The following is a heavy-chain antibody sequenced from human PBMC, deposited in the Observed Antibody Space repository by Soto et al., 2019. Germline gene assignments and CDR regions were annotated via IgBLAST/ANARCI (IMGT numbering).Heavy chain of an antibody. Sequence: PGGSLRLSCAASGFTFINYDMHWVRQATGKGLEWVSAIGTAGDTYYPGSVKGRFTISRENAKNSLYLQMNSLRAGDTAVYYCARGHSTYYYDSSGYYEALAFDIWGQGTMVTVSS. V-gene: IGHV3-13*04. J-gene: IGHJ3*02. D-gene: IGHD3-22*01. CDR2: IGTAGDT. CDR1: GFTFINYD. CDR3: ARGHSTYYYDSSGYYEALAFDI.